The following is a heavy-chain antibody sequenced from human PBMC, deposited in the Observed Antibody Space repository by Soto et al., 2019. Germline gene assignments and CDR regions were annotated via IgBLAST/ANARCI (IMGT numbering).Heavy chain of an antibody. CDR1: GFTFSSYA. J-gene: IGHJ6*02. Sequence: SGGSLRLSCAASGFTFSSYAMSWVRQAPGKGLEWVSAISGSGGSTYYADSVKGRFTISRDNSKNTLYLQMNSLRAEDTAVYYCAKSLKQQKNYYYYYGMDVWGQGTTVTVSS. CDR3: AKSLKQQKNYYYYYGMDV. D-gene: IGHD6-13*01. V-gene: IGHV3-23*01. CDR2: ISGSGGST.